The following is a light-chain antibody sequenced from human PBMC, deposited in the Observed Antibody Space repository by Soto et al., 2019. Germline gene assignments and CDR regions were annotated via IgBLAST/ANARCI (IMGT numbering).Light chain of an antibody. V-gene: IGKV3-20*01. CDR2: GAS. J-gene: IGKJ5*01. CDR1: QSVSSTY. Sequence: EIVLTQSPGTLSLSPGERATLSCRASQSVSSTYLAWYQQKPGQPPRLLIYGASRRATGIPDRFSGSGSGTDFTLTITRLESEDFAVYYCQQYGSSPVTFGQGTRLDIK. CDR3: QQYGSSPVT.